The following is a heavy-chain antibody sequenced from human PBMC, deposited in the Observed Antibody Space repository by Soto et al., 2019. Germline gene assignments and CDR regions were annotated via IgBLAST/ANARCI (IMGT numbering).Heavy chain of an antibody. D-gene: IGHD2-2*01. V-gene: IGHV1-8*01. CDR1: GYTFTSYD. CDR2: MNPNSGNT. CDR3: ARGRCSSTSCYPYYYMDV. Sequence: ASVKVSCKASGYTFTSYDINWVRQATGQGLEWMGWMNPNSGNTGYAQKLQGRVTMTRNTSISTAYMELGSLRSEDTAVYYFARGRCSSTSCYPYYYMDVWGKGTTVTVSS. J-gene: IGHJ6*03.